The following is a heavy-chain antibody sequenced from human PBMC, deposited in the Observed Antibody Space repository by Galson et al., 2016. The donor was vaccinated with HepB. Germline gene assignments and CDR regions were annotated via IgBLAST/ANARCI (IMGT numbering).Heavy chain of an antibody. CDR3: ARLGRDYGVPHRIDF. D-gene: IGHD4-17*01. CDR2: VYDSGST. J-gene: IGHJ4*02. V-gene: IGHV4-59*01. Sequence: ETLSPTCTVSGGSINNYFWSWIRQTPGKRLEWIGYVYDSGSTNYNPSLKSRVTMSVDTSKNQFSLRLTSVTAADTAIYYCARLGRDYGVPHRIDFWGQGTLVTVSS. CDR1: GGSINNYF.